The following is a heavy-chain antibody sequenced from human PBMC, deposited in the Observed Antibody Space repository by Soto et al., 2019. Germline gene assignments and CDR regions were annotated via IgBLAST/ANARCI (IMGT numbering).Heavy chain of an antibody. J-gene: IGHJ6*02. V-gene: IGHV3-7*03. CDR1: GLTFSKYW. Sequence: GGSLRLSCATSGLTFSKYWMTWVRQAPGKGLEWVATIKHDGSEKSNLDSVEGRFTISRDNAKNSLSLQMNSLRVEDTAVYFCASVPGSPGYHGLDVWGQGTTVTVSS. CDR2: IKHDGSEK. CDR3: ASVPGSPGYHGLDV. D-gene: IGHD6-19*01.